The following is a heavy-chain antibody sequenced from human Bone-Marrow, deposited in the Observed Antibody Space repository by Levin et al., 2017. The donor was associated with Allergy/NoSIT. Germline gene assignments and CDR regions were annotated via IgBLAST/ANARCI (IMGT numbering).Heavy chain of an antibody. J-gene: IGHJ4*02. CDR2: ISYDGDNK. V-gene: IGHV3-30*18. D-gene: IGHD3-22*01. CDR3: AKDRHQATDYYDSSGYLAY. CDR1: GFTFTLYG. Sequence: GGSLRLSCAASGFTFTLYGIHWVRQAPGKGLEWVSFISYDGDNKYFADSAKGRFTISRDNSKNTLYLQMNSLRAEDTAIYYCAKDRHQATDYYDSSGYLAYWGRGALVTVSS.